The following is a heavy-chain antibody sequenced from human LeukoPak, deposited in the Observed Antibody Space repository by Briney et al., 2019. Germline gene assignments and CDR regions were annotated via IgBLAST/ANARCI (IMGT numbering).Heavy chain of an antibody. CDR1: GFSFTSYW. V-gene: IGHV3-74*01. J-gene: IGHJ4*02. D-gene: IGHD2-21*02. CDR2: ISSDGSST. Sequence: GGSLRLSCAASGFSFTSYWMHWVRQAPGKGLVWVSRISSDGSSTTYADSVKGRFTISRDNAKNTLYLQMNTLRGEDTAVYYCAKDFGAVVTAIPSYWGQGTLVTVSS. CDR3: AKDFGAVVTAIPSY.